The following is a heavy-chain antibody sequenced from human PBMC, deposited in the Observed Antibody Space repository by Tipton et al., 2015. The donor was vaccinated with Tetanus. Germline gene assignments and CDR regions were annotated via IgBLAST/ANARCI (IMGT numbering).Heavy chain of an antibody. J-gene: IGHJ3*02. CDR2: INPSGGLT. V-gene: IGHV1-46*01. CDR3: ARQRANRADAFDI. D-gene: IGHD6-25*01. Sequence: QSGPEVKRPGASVKVSCKASGYTFSSFEMHWVRQAPGQGLEWMGTINPSGGLTTYAQKFKGRLIVAKDTSTSTVSMELNSLRSEDTAVYYCARQRANRADAFDIWGQGTMVTVSS. CDR1: GYTFSSFE.